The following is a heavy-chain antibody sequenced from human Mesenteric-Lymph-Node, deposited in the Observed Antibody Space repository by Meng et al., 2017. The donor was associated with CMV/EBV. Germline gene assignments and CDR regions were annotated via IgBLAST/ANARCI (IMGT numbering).Heavy chain of an antibody. Sequence: TYAISGVRQAPGQGLEWMGGIIPVLDTSNYAEKFQGRITITADESTSTAYMELSSLRYDDTAVYYCARGGLTYYFGSGSLPGWFDPWGQGTLVTVSS. V-gene: IGHV1-69*01. D-gene: IGHD3-10*01. CDR2: IIPVLDTS. CDR3: ARGGLTYYFGSGSLPGWFDP. CDR1: TYA. J-gene: IGHJ5*02.